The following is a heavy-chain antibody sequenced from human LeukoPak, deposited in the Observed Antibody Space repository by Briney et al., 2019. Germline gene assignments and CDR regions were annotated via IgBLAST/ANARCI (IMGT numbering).Heavy chain of an antibody. CDR3: ASLHGPLSFEFDY. CDR1: GFTFSSYS. CDR2: ISSSSSYI. J-gene: IGHJ4*02. V-gene: IGHV3-21*01. D-gene: IGHD3-16*01. Sequence: GGSLRLSCAASGFTFSSYSMNWVRQAPGKGLEWVSSISSSSSYIYYADSVKGRFTISRDNAKNSLYLQMNSLRAEDTAVYYCASLHGPLSFEFDYWGQGTLVAVSS.